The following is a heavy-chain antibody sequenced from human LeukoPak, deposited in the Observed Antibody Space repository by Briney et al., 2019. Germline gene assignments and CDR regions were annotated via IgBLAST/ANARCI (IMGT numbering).Heavy chain of an antibody. CDR3: ARARKDRVGATSFDY. D-gene: IGHD1-26*01. CDR1: GFTFYDYA. V-gene: IGHV3-9*01. CDR2: ISWNSGSI. Sequence: PGGFLRLSCAASGFTFYDYAMHWVRQAPGKGLEWISGISWNSGSIGYADSVKGRFTISRDNAKNSLYLQMNSLRAEDTAVYYCARARKDRVGATSFDYWGQGTLVTVSS. J-gene: IGHJ4*02.